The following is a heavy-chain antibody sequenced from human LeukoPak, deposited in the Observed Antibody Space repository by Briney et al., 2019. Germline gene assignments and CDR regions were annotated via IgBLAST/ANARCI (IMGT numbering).Heavy chain of an antibody. CDR2: ISSRSSYI. D-gene: IGHD3-22*01. V-gene: IGHV3-21*01. J-gene: IGHJ4*02. CDR3: ARERHMGYYYDSSGHPSPFDY. CDR1: GFTFSSYT. Sequence: GGSLRLSCAVSGFTFSSYTMNWVRQAPGKGLEWVSSISSRSSYIYYADSVKGRLTSSRDTAKNSLYLQMNSLRAEDTAVYYCARERHMGYYYDSSGHPSPFDYWGQGTLVTVSS.